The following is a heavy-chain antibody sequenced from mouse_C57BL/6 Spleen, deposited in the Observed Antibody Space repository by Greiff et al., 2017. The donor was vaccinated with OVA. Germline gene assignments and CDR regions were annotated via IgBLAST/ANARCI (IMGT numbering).Heavy chain of an antibody. CDR2: IYPGDGDT. CDR1: GYAFSSSW. CDR3: ARRSYYYGSSSYYAMDY. V-gene: IGHV1-82*01. Sequence: VQLQQSGPELVKPGASVKISCKASGYAFSSSWMNWVKQRPGKGLEWIGRIYPGDGDTNYNGKFKGKATLTADKSSSTAYMQLSSLTSEDSAVYFCARRSYYYGSSSYYAMDYWGQGTSVTVSS. J-gene: IGHJ4*01. D-gene: IGHD1-1*01.